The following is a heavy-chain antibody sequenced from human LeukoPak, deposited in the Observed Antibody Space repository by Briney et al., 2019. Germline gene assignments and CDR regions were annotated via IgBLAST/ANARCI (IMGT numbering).Heavy chain of an antibody. CDR1: GFTFSTFG. J-gene: IGHJ4*02. Sequence: ASVRVSCKASGFTFSTFGFSWVRQAPGQGLEWMGWISGDNGNTNNAQKFQGRITMTTDTSTSTAYMELRSLRSDDTAVYYCARDFRDYGGDSGYFDYWGQGTLVTVSS. CDR2: ISGDNGNT. V-gene: IGHV1-18*01. D-gene: IGHD4-23*01. CDR3: ARDFRDYGGDSGYFDY.